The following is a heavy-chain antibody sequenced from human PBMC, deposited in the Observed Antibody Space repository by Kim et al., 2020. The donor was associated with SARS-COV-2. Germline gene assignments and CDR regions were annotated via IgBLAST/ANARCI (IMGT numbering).Heavy chain of an antibody. J-gene: IGHJ4*02. CDR2: ISRSSSYI. CDR1: GFTFSSYN. V-gene: IGHV3-21*01. Sequence: GGSLRLSCAASGFTFSSYNMNYVRQAPGKGLEWVSSISRSSSYIYYADSVKGRFTISRDNAKNSLYLQMNSLRAEDTAVYYCARDEGYFYDSSGYQDYWGQGTLVTVSS. D-gene: IGHD3-22*01. CDR3: ARDEGYFYDSSGYQDY.